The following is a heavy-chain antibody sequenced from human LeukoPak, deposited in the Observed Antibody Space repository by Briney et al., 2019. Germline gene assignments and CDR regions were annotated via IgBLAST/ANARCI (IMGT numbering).Heavy chain of an antibody. CDR3: ARVAGYDILTGFPDGMDV. V-gene: IGHV1-46*01. D-gene: IGHD3-9*01. Sequence: ASVKVSCKASGYTFTSYYMHWVRQAPGQGLEWRGRINPSGGSTSYAQKFQGRVTMTRDTSTSTVYMELSSLRSEDTAVYYCARVAGYDILTGFPDGMDVWGQGTTVTVSS. CDR1: GYTFTSYY. J-gene: IGHJ6*02. CDR2: INPSGGST.